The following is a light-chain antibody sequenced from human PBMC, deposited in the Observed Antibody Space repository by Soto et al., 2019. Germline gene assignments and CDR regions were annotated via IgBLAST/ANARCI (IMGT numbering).Light chain of an antibody. CDR1: SGDVGGYNY. J-gene: IGLJ3*02. CDR3: SSHAASGV. Sequence: QSALTQPPSASGSPGQSVAISCSGTSGDVGGYNYVSWYQQHPGKAPKLIIYEVNKRPSGVPDRFSGSKSGNTASLTVSGLQAGEEADYYCSSHAASGVFGGGTKLTVL. V-gene: IGLV2-8*01. CDR2: EVN.